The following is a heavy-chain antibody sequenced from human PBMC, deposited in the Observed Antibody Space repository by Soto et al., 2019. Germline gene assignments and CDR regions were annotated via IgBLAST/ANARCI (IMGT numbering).Heavy chain of an antibody. CDR3: ASVWPAAVGCFDAFDI. J-gene: IGHJ3*02. Sequence: AAVKVSCKASGYTFTNYGISWVRQAPGQGLEWMGGISAYNGNTNYAQKLQGRVTMSTDTSTSTASMELRSLSSDDTAVYYCASVWPAAVGCFDAFDIWGQGTTVTVSS. CDR1: GYTFTNYG. CDR2: ISAYNGNT. V-gene: IGHV1-18*01. D-gene: IGHD6-13*01.